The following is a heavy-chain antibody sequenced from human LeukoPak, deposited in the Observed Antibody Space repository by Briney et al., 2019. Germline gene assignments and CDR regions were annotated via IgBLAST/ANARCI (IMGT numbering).Heavy chain of an antibody. J-gene: IGHJ4*02. CDR3: ARDLFHYDILTGYDY. CDR2: ISAYNGNT. CDR1: GYTFTSYG. Sequence: ASVKVSCKASGYTFTSYGISWVRQAPGQGLEWMGWISAYNGNTNYAQKLQGRVTMTTDTSTSTAYMELRSLRSDDTAVYYCARDLFHYDILTGYDYWGQGTLVTVSS. V-gene: IGHV1-18*04. D-gene: IGHD3-9*01.